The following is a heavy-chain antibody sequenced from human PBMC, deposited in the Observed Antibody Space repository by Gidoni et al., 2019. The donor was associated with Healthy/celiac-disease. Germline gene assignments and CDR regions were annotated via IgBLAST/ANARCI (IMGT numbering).Heavy chain of an antibody. V-gene: IGHV3-30*18. CDR1: GFTFSSYG. D-gene: IGHD3-16*01. CDR3: AKRLGDVDAFDI. CDR2: ISYDGSNK. J-gene: IGHJ3*02. Sequence: QVQLVESGGGVVQPGGSLRLSCAASGFTFSSYGMHWVRPAPGKGLEWVSVISYDGSNKYYADSVKGRFTISRDNSKNTLYLQMNSLRAEDTAVYYCAKRLGDVDAFDIWGQGTMVTVSS.